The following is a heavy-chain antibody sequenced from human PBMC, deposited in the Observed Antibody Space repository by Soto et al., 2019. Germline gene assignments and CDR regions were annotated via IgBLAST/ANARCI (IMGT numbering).Heavy chain of an antibody. V-gene: IGHV3-23*04. CDR2: VSAGGDMT. CDR3: ARGDRGGSGSPASYYYSGLDV. J-gene: IGHJ6*02. Sequence: VQLVESGGHLVQPGGSLRLSCAASGFTFSSYAMSWVRQAPGKGLEWVSSVSAGGDMTYYSDSVKGRFTISRDNSNNALFLQMNSLRIEDTALYYCARGDRGGSGSPASYYYSGLDVWGQGTTVTVS. D-gene: IGHD3-10*01. CDR1: GFTFSSYA.